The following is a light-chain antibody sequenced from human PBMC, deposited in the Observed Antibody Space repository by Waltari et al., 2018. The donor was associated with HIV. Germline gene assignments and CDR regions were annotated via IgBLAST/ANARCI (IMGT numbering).Light chain of an antibody. CDR2: VHS. Sequence: QSVLTQPPSVSGAPGQRVTISCTGSSSNIGAGYDVHWYRPLPGTAPKLPLYVHSNRPLGVPDRVSGSRSGPSASLAIAGLQAEDEADYYCQSYDSTLSGVFGTGTKVTVL. CDR1: SSNIGAGYD. V-gene: IGLV1-40*01. J-gene: IGLJ1*01. CDR3: QSYDSTLSGV.